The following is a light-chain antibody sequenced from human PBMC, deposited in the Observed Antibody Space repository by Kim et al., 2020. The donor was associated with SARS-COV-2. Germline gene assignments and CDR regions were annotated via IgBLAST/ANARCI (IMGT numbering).Light chain of an antibody. CDR2: DAS. CDR3: HQYGSSPWS. Sequence: GERVTITCRARQSVSHYLAWYQHKPGKAPKLLVYDASSLEGGVPSRFSGSGSGTELTLTITSLQPDDFATYYCHQYGSSPWSFGQGAKVDIK. J-gene: IGKJ1*01. V-gene: IGKV1-5*01. CDR1: QSVSHY.